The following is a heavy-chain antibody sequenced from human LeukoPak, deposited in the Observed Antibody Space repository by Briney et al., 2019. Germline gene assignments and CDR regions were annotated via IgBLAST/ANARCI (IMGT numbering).Heavy chain of an antibody. CDR3: ARVGDDSSGYYSLPLYYFDY. V-gene: IGHV3-23*01. D-gene: IGHD3-22*01. CDR1: GFTFNTFG. CDR2: ISDSGDRT. J-gene: IGHJ4*02. Sequence: PGGTLRLSCAASGFTFNTFGLIWVRQTPGKGLEWVSGISDSGDRTYYADSVKGRFTISRDNSKNTLYLQMNSLRAEDTAVYYCARVGDDSSGYYSLPLYYFDYWGQGTLVTVSS.